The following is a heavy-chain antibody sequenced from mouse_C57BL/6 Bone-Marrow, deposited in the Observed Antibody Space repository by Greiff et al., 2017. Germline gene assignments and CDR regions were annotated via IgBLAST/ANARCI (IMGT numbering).Heavy chain of an antibody. CDR2: ISNGGGST. Sequence: EVQVVESGGGLVQPGGSLKLSCAASGFTFSDYYMYWVRQTPEQRLEWVAYISNGGGSTYYPDTVKGRFTISRDNAKNTLYLQMSRLKSEDTAMYYCARPLIYYDYFRFAYWGQGTLVTVSA. CDR1: GFTFSDYY. D-gene: IGHD2-4*01. CDR3: ARPLIYYDYFRFAY. V-gene: IGHV5-12*01. J-gene: IGHJ3*01.